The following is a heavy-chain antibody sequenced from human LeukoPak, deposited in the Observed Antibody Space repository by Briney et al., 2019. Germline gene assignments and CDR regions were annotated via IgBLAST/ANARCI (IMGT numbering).Heavy chain of an antibody. CDR3: ARQEARDYYYEGLDY. J-gene: IGHJ4*02. V-gene: IGHV3-9*01. Sequence: GGSLRLSCAASGFTFDDYAMHWVRQAPGKGLEWVSGISWNSGSIGYADSVKGRFTIDRDNSKKTVYLQMNSLRPDDTAIYFCARQEARDYYYEGLDYWGQGNLVTVSS. CDR1: GFTFDDYA. CDR2: ISWNSGSI. D-gene: IGHD3-22*01.